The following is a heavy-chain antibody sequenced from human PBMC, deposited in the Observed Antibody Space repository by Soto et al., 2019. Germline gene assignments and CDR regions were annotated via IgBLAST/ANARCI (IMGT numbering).Heavy chain of an antibody. V-gene: IGHV4-34*01. D-gene: IGHD2-15*01. CDR3: ASWSGYCTGGSCRPYYYYYMDV. CDR1: GGSFSGFY. J-gene: IGHJ6*03. Sequence: AETLSLTWGVDGGSFSGFYGSWIRQTPRKGLEWIGELNHTASTNYNPSLNSPVTLSVATSNHQFSLKLSSVTAADTAVYYCASWSGYCTGGSCRPYYYYYMDVWGKGTTVTVSS. CDR2: LNHTAST.